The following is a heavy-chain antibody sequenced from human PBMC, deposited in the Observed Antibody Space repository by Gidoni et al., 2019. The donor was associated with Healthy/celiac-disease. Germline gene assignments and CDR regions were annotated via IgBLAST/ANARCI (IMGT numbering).Heavy chain of an antibody. CDR1: GFSLSNARMG. CDR3: ARIRRAAAGGLDFDY. V-gene: IGHV2-26*01. CDR2: IFSNDEK. Sequence: QVTLKESGPVLVKPTETLTLTCTVSGFSLSNARMGVSWIRQPPGQALEWLAHIFSNDEKSYSTSLKSRLTISKDTSKSQVVLTMTNMDPVDTATYYCARIRRAAAGGLDFDYWGQGTLVTVSS. J-gene: IGHJ4*02. D-gene: IGHD6-13*01.